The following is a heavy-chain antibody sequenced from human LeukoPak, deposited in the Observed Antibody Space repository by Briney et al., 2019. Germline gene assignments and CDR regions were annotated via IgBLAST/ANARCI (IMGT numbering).Heavy chain of an antibody. V-gene: IGHV3-30*18. D-gene: IGHD6-13*01. J-gene: IGHJ5*02. CDR2: ISYDGSNK. Sequence: GRSLRLSCAASGFTFSSYGMHWVRQAPGKGLEWVAVISYDGSNKYYADSVKGRFTISRDNSKNTLYLQMNSLRAEDTAVYYCAKDFTGTSSLGSSPWFDPWGQGTLVTVSS. CDR3: AKDFTGTSSLGSSPWFDP. CDR1: GFTFSSYG.